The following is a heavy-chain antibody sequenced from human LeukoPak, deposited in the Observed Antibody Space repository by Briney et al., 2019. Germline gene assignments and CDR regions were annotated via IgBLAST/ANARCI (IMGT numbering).Heavy chain of an antibody. J-gene: IGHJ4*02. CDR3: AKGGYYYDSSGYLDY. D-gene: IGHD3-22*01. CDR1: GFTFSSYT. CDR2: ISGSGGST. V-gene: IGHV3-23*01. Sequence: GGSLRLSCAASGFTFSSYTMSWVRQAPGKGLEWVSAISGSGGSTYYADSVKGRFTISRDNSKNTLYLQMNSLRAEDTAVYYCAKGGYYYDSSGYLDYWGQGTLVTVSS.